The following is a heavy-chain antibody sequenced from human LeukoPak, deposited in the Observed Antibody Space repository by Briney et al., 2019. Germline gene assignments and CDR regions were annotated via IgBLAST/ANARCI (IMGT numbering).Heavy chain of an antibody. Sequence: ASVTVSCKAPGYIFTNYWMHWVRQAPGQGLQWMGMVNPGDGVTTYAQNFQGRVTMTRDMSTSTVYMELSSLRSEDTAVYYCARDGTLGFSGYFDYWGQGTLVSVSS. D-gene: IGHD3-22*01. CDR2: VNPGDGVT. CDR1: GYIFTNYW. J-gene: IGHJ4*02. CDR3: ARDGTLGFSGYFDY. V-gene: IGHV1-46*01.